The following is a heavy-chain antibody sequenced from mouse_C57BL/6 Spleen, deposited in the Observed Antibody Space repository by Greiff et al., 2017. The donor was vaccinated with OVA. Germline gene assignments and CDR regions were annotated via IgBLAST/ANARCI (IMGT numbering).Heavy chain of an antibody. V-gene: IGHV1-26*01. CDR2: LNPNTGGS. CDR3: AREGVYYYGSSSFDD. CDR1: GYTFTDFY. J-gene: IGHJ2*01. D-gene: IGHD1-1*01. Sequence: EVQLQQSGPELVQPGASVKISCKASGYTFTDFYMNWVKQTHGKSLEWIGDLNPNTGGSSYNQKFKGKATLTVDKSSSTAYMELRSLTSEDSAVYYCAREGVYYYGSSSFDDWGQGTTLTVSS.